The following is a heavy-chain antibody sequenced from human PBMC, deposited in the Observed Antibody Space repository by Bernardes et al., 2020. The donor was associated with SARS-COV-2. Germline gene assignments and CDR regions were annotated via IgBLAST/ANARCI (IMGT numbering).Heavy chain of an antibody. D-gene: IGHD5-18*01. J-gene: IGHJ6*02. V-gene: IGHV3-23*01. CDR1: RFDFGTYV. Sequence: GGSLRFFCASCRFDFGTYVMAWVRQGPGKGLQWLASISRTGQTSFYSASVKGRFTISRHNAENSLGLHMSSLRVDETAVYYCAKSLGGDRSVIAAKYQYGMDVWGQGTTVTVSS. CDR3: AKSLGGDRSVIAAKYQYGMDV. CDR2: ISRTGQTS.